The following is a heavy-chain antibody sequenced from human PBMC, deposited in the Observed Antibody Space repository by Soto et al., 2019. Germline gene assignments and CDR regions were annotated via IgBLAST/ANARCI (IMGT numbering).Heavy chain of an antibody. CDR1: GFTFSNAW. Sequence: GGSLRLSCAASGFTFSNAWINWVRQAPGKGLEWVSSISSSSSYIYYADSVKGRFTISRDNAKNSLYLQMNSLRAEDTAVYYCAKHMRYCSGGSCCATHWGQGTMVTVS. CDR3: AKHMRYCSGGSCCATH. J-gene: IGHJ3*01. D-gene: IGHD2-15*01. CDR2: ISSSSSYI. V-gene: IGHV3-21*04.